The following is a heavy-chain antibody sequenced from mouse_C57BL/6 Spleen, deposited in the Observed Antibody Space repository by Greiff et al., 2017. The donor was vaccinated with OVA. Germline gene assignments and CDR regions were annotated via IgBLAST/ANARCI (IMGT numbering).Heavy chain of an antibody. Sequence: QVQLKQSGAELVKPGASVKMSCKASGYTFTSYWITWVKQRPGQGLEWIGDIYPGSGSTNYNEKFKSKATLTVDTSSSTAYMQLSSLTSEDSAVYYCARYGYGSSYFDYWGQGTTLTVSS. V-gene: IGHV1-55*01. D-gene: IGHD1-1*01. CDR2: IYPGSGST. CDR3: ARYGYGSSYFDY. CDR1: GYTFTSYW. J-gene: IGHJ2*01.